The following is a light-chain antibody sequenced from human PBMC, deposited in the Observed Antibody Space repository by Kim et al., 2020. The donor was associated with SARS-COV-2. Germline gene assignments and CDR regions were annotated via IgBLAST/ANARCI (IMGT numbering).Light chain of an antibody. CDR2: DNN. CDR3: GTWDSSLSAGQV. CDR1: SSNIGNNY. J-gene: IGLJ3*02. Sequence: QKVTISGSGSSSNIGNNYVSWYQQLPGTAPKLLIYDNNKRPSGIPDRFSGSKSGTSATLGITGLQTGDEADYYCGTWDSSLSAGQVFGGGTKLTVL. V-gene: IGLV1-51*01.